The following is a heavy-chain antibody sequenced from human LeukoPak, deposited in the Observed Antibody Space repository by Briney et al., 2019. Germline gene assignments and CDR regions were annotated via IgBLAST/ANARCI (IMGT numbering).Heavy chain of an antibody. V-gene: IGHV1-18*01. CDR3: ARDRMRQHQWELPSDFGY. Sequence: ASVKVSCQASGYTFTSYGISWVRQAPGQGLEWMGWISAYNGNTNYAQKLQGRVTMTTDTSTSTAYMELRSLRSDDTAVYYCARDRMRQHQWELPSDFGYWGQGTLVTVSS. CDR1: GYTFTSYG. CDR2: ISAYNGNT. D-gene: IGHD1-26*01. J-gene: IGHJ4*02.